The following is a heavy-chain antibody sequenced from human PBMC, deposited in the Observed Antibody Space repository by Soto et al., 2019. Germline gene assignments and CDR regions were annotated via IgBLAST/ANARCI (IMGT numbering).Heavy chain of an antibody. CDR2: ISYDGSNK. Sequence: GGSLRLSCAASGFTFSSYGMHWVRQAPGKGLEWVAVISYDGSNKYYADSVKGRFTISRDNSKNTLYLQMNSLRAEDTAVYYCAKDLKAAAGSLGYWGQGTLVTVSS. J-gene: IGHJ4*02. CDR1: GFTFSSYG. V-gene: IGHV3-30*18. CDR3: AKDLKAAAGSLGY. D-gene: IGHD6-13*01.